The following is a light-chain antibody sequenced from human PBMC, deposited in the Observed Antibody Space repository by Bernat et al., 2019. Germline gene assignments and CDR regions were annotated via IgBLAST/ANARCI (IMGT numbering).Light chain of an antibody. CDR3: QKYSSSPRT. Sequence: RATLSCRASQSVGSSLSWYQQKPGQAPRLLIYGASSRATGIPDSFSGSGSWTEFTLTISSLEHEDFAVYYCQKYSSSPRTFGGGTKVEIK. J-gene: IGKJ4*01. V-gene: IGKV3-20*01. CDR1: QSVGSS. CDR2: GAS.